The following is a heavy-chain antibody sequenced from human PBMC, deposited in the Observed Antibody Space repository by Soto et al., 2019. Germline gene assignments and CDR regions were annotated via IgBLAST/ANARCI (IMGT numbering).Heavy chain of an antibody. J-gene: IGHJ6*02. CDR1: GGTFSSYA. CDR2: IIPIFGTA. Sequence: QVQLVQSGAEVKKPGSSVKVSCKASGGTFSSYAISWVRQAPGQGLEWMGGIIPIFGTANYAQKFQGRVTMTADESTSTAYMELSSLRSEDTAVYYCARDQGSGWPANYYGMDVWGQGTTVTVSS. D-gene: IGHD6-19*01. CDR3: ARDQGSGWPANYYGMDV. V-gene: IGHV1-69*01.